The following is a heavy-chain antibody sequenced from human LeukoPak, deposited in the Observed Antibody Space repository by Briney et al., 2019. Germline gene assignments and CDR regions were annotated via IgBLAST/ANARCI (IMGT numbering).Heavy chain of an antibody. J-gene: IGHJ4*02. CDR3: ASFRYDILTGVDY. V-gene: IGHV4-4*02. D-gene: IGHD3-9*01. CDR2: IYHSGST. Sequence: PSETLSLTCAVSGGSISSSNWWSWVRQPPGKGLEWIGEIYHSGSTNYNPSLKSRVTISVDKSKNQFSLKLSSVTAADTAVYYCASFRYDILTGVDYWGQGTLVTVSS. CDR1: GGSISSSNW.